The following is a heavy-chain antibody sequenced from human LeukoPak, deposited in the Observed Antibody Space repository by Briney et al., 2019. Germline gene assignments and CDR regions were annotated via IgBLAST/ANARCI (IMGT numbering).Heavy chain of an antibody. J-gene: IGHJ4*02. V-gene: IGHV4-4*02. CDR1: GGSISSSNW. Sequence: SGTLSLTCAVSGGSISSSNWWSWVRQPPGKGLEWIGEIYHSGSTNYNPSLKSRVTISVDTSKNQFSLKLSSVTAADTAVYYCARDISGGESMGGSDYWGQGTLVTVSS. CDR2: IYHSGST. D-gene: IGHD2-21*01. CDR3: ARDISGGESMGGSDY.